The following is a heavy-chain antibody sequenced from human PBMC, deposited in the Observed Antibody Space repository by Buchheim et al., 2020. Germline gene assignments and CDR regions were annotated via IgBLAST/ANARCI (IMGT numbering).Heavy chain of an antibody. V-gene: IGHV3-7*01. CDR3: AKGTRYSYGSTFFDY. CDR1: GFTFSDYW. D-gene: IGHD3-22*01. Sequence: EVQLVESGGGLVQPGGSLRLSCAASGFTFSDYWMSWVRQAPGRGLEWVANIKHDGGDKYYVDSVKGRSTISRDNTKNSLFLQMNSLRADDTAVYFCAKGTRYSYGSTFFDYWGQGTL. J-gene: IGHJ4*02. CDR2: IKHDGGDK.